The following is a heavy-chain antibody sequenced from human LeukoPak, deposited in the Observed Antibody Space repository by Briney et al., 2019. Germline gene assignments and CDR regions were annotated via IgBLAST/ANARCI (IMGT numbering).Heavy chain of an antibody. Sequence: PGGSLRLSCAASEFTFSSYAMSWVCQAPGKGLERVSAISGSGGSTYYADSVKGRFTISRDNSKNTLYLQMNSLRAEDTAVYYCAKTLGYCSTTRCYGYYYYGLEVWGQGTTVTVSS. CDR3: AKTLGYCSTTRCYGYYYYGLEV. CDR2: ISGSGGST. J-gene: IGHJ6*02. V-gene: IGHV3-23*01. CDR1: EFTFSSYA. D-gene: IGHD2-2*01.